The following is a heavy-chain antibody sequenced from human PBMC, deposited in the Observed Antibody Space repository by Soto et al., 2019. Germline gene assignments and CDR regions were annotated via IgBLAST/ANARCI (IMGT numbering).Heavy chain of an antibody. D-gene: IGHD3-10*01. Sequence: SETLSLTCTVSGGSISSGGYYWSWTRQHPGKGLEWIGYIYYSGSTYYNPSLKSRVTISVDTSKNQFSLKLSSVTAADTAVYYCARNLGGSGSYNWFDPWGQGTLVTVSS. CDR1: GGSISSGGYY. V-gene: IGHV4-31*03. CDR2: IYYSGST. J-gene: IGHJ5*02. CDR3: ARNLGGSGSYNWFDP.